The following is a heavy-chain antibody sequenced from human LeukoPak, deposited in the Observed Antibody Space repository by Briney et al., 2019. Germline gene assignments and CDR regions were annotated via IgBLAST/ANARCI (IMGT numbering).Heavy chain of an antibody. D-gene: IGHD3-10*01. CDR3: ARVPVLLWFGEPQSLYYYYGMDV. Sequence: GASVKVSCKASGYTFTSYYMHWVRQAPGQGLEWMGWISAYNDNTNYAQKLQGRVTMTTDTSTSTAYMELRSLRSDDTAVYYCARVPVLLWFGEPQSLYYYYGMDVWGQGTTVTVSS. CDR2: ISAYNDNT. V-gene: IGHV1-18*04. J-gene: IGHJ6*02. CDR1: GYTFTSYY.